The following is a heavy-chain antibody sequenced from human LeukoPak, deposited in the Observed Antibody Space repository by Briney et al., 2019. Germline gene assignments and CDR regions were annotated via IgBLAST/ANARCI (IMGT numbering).Heavy chain of an antibody. V-gene: IGHV1-24*01. Sequence: ASVKVSCKVSGYTLTDFSMHWVRQAPGKGLEWMGGFDPEDGETIYAQKFQGRVTMTEDTSTDTAYMELSSLRSEDTAVYYCATDHVYRWFGELLWYYWGQGTLVTVSS. CDR3: ATDHVYRWFGELLWYY. D-gene: IGHD3-10*01. J-gene: IGHJ4*02. CDR1: GYTLTDFS. CDR2: FDPEDGET.